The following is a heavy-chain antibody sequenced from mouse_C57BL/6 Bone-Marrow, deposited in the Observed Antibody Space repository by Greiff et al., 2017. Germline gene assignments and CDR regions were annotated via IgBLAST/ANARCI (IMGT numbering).Heavy chain of an antibody. CDR3: ARRGYYGSSSWFAY. Sequence: EVKLVESGPELVKPGASVKIPCKASGYTFTDYNMDWVKQSPGKSLEWIGDINPNNGGTIYNQKFKGKATLTVDKSSSTAYMELRSLTSEDTAVYYCARRGYYGSSSWFAYWGQGTLVTVSA. CDR2: INPNNGGT. CDR1: GYTFTDYN. V-gene: IGHV1-18*01. J-gene: IGHJ3*01. D-gene: IGHD1-1*01.